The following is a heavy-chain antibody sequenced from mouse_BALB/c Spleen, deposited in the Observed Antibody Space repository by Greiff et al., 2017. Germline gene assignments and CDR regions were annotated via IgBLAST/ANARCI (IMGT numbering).Heavy chain of an antibody. Sequence: EVQLQQSGPGLVKPSQSLSLTCTVTGYSITSDYAWHWIRQFPGNKLEWMGYISYSGSTSYNPSLKSRISITRDPSKNQFFLQLNSVTTEDTATYYCARGGYGLYYFDYWGQGTTLTVSS. CDR2: ISYSGST. V-gene: IGHV3-2*02. D-gene: IGHD6-1*01. J-gene: IGHJ2*01. CDR3: ARGGYGLYYFDY. CDR1: GYSITSDYA.